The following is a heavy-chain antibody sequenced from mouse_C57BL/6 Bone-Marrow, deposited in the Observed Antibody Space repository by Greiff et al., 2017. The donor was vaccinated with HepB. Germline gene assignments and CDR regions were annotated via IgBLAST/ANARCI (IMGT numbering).Heavy chain of an antibody. CDR2: IYPRSGNT. J-gene: IGHJ1*03. CDR1: GYTFTSYG. CDR3: ASRGGDWYFDV. V-gene: IGHV1-81*01. Sequence: QVHVKQSGAELARPGASVKLSCKASGYTFTSYGISWVKQRTGQGLEWIGEIYPRSGNTYYNEKFKGKATLTADKSSSTAYMELRSLTSEDSAVYFCASRGGDWYFDVWGTGTTVTVSS.